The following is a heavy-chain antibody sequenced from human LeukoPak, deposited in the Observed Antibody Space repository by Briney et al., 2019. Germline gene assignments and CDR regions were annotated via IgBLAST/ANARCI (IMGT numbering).Heavy chain of an antibody. CDR3: AKDNPVLDS. CDR1: GFSFSIFG. Sequence: GGSLRLSCAASGFSFSIFGMHWVRQTPGKGLEWVSHISKDETNKYYADSVKGRFTISRDTSKNTLFLQMNSLRVEDTAVYYCAKDNPVLDSWGQGTLVTVSS. V-gene: IGHV3-30*18. J-gene: IGHJ4*02. CDR2: ISKDETNK.